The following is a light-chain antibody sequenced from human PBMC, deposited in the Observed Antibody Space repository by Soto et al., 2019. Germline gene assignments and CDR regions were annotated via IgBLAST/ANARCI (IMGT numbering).Light chain of an antibody. V-gene: IGLV1-44*01. CDR3: AAWDDSLNGPV. CDR2: STN. CDR1: SSNIGTNT. J-gene: IGLJ3*02. Sequence: VLTQPPSASGTPGQRVTISCSGSSSNIGTNTVNWYHQLPGTAPKLLIYSTNQRPSGVPDRFSGSKSGTSASLAISGLQSEDEADYYCAAWDDSLNGPVFGGGTKLTVL.